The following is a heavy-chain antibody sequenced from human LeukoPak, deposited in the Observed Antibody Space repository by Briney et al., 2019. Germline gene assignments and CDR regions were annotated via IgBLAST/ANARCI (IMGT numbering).Heavy chain of an antibody. CDR1: GGSISSYY. CDR3: ARGRITMVRGVITDYYYYYMDV. J-gene: IGHJ6*03. CDR2: IYTSGST. Sequence: SETLSLTCTVSGGSISSYYWSWIRQPAGKGLEWLGRIYTSGSTNYNPSLKSRVTMSVDTSKNQFSLKLSSVTAADTAVYYCARGRITMVRGVITDYYYYYMDVWGKGTTVTISS. V-gene: IGHV4-4*07. D-gene: IGHD3-10*01.